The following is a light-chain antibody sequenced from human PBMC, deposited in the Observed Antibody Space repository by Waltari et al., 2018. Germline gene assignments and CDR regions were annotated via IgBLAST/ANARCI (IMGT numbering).Light chain of an antibody. V-gene: IGKV1-5*01. J-gene: IGKJ2*01. CDR2: DAS. CDR1: QSIVRW. Sequence: DIQMAQSPSTLSASVGDRVTITCRARQSIVRWLAWYQQKPGKAPKLLIYDASTLQSGVPSRFSGSGSGTEFTLTISSLQPDDFATYYCQQYHDYSVYTFGQGTKVEIK. CDR3: QQYHDYSVYT.